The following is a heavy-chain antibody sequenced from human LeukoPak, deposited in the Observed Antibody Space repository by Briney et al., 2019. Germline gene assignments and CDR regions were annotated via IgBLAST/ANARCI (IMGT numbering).Heavy chain of an antibody. CDR2: ISSRSSYI. J-gene: IGHJ4*02. V-gene: IGHV3-21*01. Sequence: GGSLRLSCAASGFTFSSYSMNWVRQAPGKGLEWVSSISSRSSYIYYADSVKGRFTISRDNAKNSLYLQMNSLRAEDTAVYYRARDRRGADFWSGYDTCDYWGQGTLVTVSS. CDR1: GFTFSSYS. D-gene: IGHD3-3*01. CDR3: ARDRRGADFWSGYDTCDY.